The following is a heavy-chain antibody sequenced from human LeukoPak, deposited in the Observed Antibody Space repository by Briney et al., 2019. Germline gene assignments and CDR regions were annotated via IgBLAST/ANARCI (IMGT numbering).Heavy chain of an antibody. Sequence: GGSLRLSCAASGFTFSSYSMNWVRQAPGKGLEWVSSISSSSSYIYYADSVKGRFTISRDNAKNSLCLQMNSLRAEDTAVYYCARDRCSGGSCYLNYGMDVWGQGTTVTVSS. J-gene: IGHJ6*02. CDR3: ARDRCSGGSCYLNYGMDV. D-gene: IGHD2-15*01. CDR1: GFTFSSYS. V-gene: IGHV3-21*01. CDR2: ISSSSSYI.